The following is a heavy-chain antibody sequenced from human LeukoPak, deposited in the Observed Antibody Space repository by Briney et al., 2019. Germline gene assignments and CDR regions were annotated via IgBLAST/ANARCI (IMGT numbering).Heavy chain of an antibody. J-gene: IGHJ4*02. D-gene: IGHD6-19*01. CDR3: ARDRSGLHYFDY. Sequence: PSETLSLTCTVSGGSISSYYWSWIRQPPGKGLEWIGYIYYSGSTNYNPSLKSRVTISVDTSKNQFSLKLSSVTAADTAVYYCARDRSGLHYFDYWGQGTLVTVSS. CDR1: GGSISSYY. CDR2: IYYSGST. V-gene: IGHV4-59*12.